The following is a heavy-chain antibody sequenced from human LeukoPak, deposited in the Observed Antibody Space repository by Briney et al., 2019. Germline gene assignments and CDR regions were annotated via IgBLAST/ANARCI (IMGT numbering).Heavy chain of an antibody. D-gene: IGHD6-13*01. Sequence: PGGSLRLSCAASGFTVSSNYMSWVRQAPGKGLEWVSVIYSGGSTYYADSVKGRFTISRDNSKNTLYLQMNSLRAEDTAVYYCAREIVWQQLVHNSYYYYGMDVWGQGTTVTVSS. V-gene: IGHV3-66*01. J-gene: IGHJ6*02. CDR1: GFTVSSNY. CDR3: AREIVWQQLVHNSYYYYGMDV. CDR2: IYSGGST.